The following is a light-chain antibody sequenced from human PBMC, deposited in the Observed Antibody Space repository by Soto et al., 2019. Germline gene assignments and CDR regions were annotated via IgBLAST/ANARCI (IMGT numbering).Light chain of an antibody. CDR1: HSVGSN. CDR3: QQFNVWHRT. CDR2: GAS. Sequence: EIVMTQSPSTLSVSPWERSTLSFMASHSVGSNLAWYQQKPGQAPRLLIYGASTRATDIPARFSGSGSGTEFALTINSLQSEDSAVYFCQQFNVWHRTFGQGTKVDI. V-gene: IGKV3-15*01. J-gene: IGKJ1*01.